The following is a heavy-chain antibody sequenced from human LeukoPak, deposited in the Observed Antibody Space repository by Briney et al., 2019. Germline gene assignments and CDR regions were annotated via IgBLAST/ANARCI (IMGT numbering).Heavy chain of an antibody. Sequence: ASVKVSCKASGYTFSNYDINRVRQATGQGLEWMGWINPNSGNTGYTQRFQGRVTMTRNTSTRTAYMELSSLRSEDTAVYYCAGASHSSAWYGAYYYYGMDVWGQGTTVTVSS. V-gene: IGHV1-8*01. CDR1: GYTFSNYD. J-gene: IGHJ6*02. CDR2: INPNSGNT. CDR3: AGASHSSAWYGAYYYYGMDV. D-gene: IGHD6-19*01.